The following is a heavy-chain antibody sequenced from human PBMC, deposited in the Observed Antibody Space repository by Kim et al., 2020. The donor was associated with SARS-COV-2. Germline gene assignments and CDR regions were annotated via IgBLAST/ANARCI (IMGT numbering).Heavy chain of an antibody. Sequence: GESLKISCKGSGYTFTKSWIGWVRQMPGKGLEWMAIIYPDDSDTRYSPSCQGHVTISVDTSISTAYLQWSSLKASDTAIYYCSSGPGYYFDHWSLGTLVTVSS. V-gene: IGHV5-51*01. J-gene: IGHJ4*02. D-gene: IGHD2-2*01. CDR3: SSGPGYYFDH. CDR2: IYPDDSDT. CDR1: GYTFTKSW.